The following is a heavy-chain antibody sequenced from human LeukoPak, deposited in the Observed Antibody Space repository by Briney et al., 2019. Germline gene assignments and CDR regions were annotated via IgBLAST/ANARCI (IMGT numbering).Heavy chain of an antibody. J-gene: IGHJ3*02. CDR3: ARERGYRPEAFDI. CDR1: GGTFSSYA. V-gene: IGHV1-69*13. D-gene: IGHD5-12*01. Sequence: SVKVSCKASGGTFSSYAISWVRQAPGQGLGWMGGIIPIFGTANYVQKFQGRVTITADESTSTAYMELSSLRSDDTAVYYCARERGYRPEAFDIGGQGTMVTVSS. CDR2: IIPIFGTA.